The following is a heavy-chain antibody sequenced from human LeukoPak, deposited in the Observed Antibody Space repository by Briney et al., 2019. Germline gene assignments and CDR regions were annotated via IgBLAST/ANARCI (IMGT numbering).Heavy chain of an antibody. Sequence: GGSLRLSCEASGFTFSDYYMSWIRQAPGKGLEWVSYISSSGSTIYYADSVKGRFTISRDNAKNSLYLQMNSLKAEDTAIYYCAREVGTPQAFDIWGQGTMVTVSS. CDR1: GFTFSDYY. D-gene: IGHD1-26*01. CDR2: ISSSGSTI. CDR3: AREVGTPQAFDI. V-gene: IGHV3-11*04. J-gene: IGHJ3*02.